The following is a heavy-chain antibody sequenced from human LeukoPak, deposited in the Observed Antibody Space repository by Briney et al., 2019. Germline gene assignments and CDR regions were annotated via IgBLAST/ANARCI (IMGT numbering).Heavy chain of an antibody. V-gene: IGHV3-23*01. CDR2: ISGSGGST. J-gene: IGHJ4*02. D-gene: IGHD3-22*01. CDR1: GFTVSSNY. Sequence: GGSLRLSCAASGFTVSSNYMSWVRQAPGKGLEWVSAISGSGGSTDYADSVKGRLSISRDNSKKTLYLQMNSLRAEDTAVYYCAKSPTHDSFDYFQSWGQGTLVTVSS. CDR3: AKSPTHDSFDYFQS.